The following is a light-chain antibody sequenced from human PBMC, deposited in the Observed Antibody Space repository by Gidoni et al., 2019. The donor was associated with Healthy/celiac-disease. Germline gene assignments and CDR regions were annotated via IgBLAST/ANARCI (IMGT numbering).Light chain of an antibody. V-gene: IGLV3-1*01. J-gene: IGLJ2*01. CDR1: KSGDKY. Sequence: SYELTQPPSLSVSPGQTASITCSGDKSGDKYACWYQQKPGQSPVLVIYQDSKRPSGIPERFSGSNSGNTATLTISGTQAMDEADYYCQAWDSSNLVFGGGTKLTVL. CDR2: QDS. CDR3: QAWDSSNLV.